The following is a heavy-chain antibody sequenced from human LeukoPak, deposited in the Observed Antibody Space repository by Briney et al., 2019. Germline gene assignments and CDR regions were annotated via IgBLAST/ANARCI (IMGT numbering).Heavy chain of an antibody. CDR2: ISGSGGST. D-gene: IGHD3-10*01. CDR1: GFTFSSYA. Sequence: GGSLRLSCAASGFTFSSYAMSWVRQAPGKGLEWVSAISGSGGSTYYADSVKGRFTISRDNSKNTLYLQMNSLRAEDTAVYYCARERLTYYYGSGSHWDVWGQGTTVTVSS. J-gene: IGHJ6*02. CDR3: ARERLTYYYGSGSHWDV. V-gene: IGHV3-23*01.